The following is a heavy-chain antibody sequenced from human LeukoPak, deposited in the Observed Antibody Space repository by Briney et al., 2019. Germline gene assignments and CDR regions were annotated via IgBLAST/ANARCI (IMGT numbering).Heavy chain of an antibody. CDR2: ISSSSNYI. V-gene: IGHV3-21*01. D-gene: IGHD4-17*01. CDR3: AGGDGDYDYFDY. CDR1: GFILSSYS. Sequence: GGSLRLTCAASGFILSSYSMNWVRQAPGKGLEWVSSISSSSNYIYYADSVRGRFTISRDNAQNSLYLQMNSLRAEDTAVYYCAGGDGDYDYFDYWGQGILATVSS. J-gene: IGHJ4*02.